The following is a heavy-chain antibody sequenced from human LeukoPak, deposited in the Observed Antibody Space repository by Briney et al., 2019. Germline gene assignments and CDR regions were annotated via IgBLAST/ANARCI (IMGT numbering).Heavy chain of an antibody. CDR2: IHYTGST. CDR3: ARDLSAGRPAFDI. CDR1: GGSMTTYY. V-gene: IGHV4-59*12. D-gene: IGHD1-26*01. Sequence: SETLSLTCTVSGGSMTTYYWSWIRQPPGEGLEWIGYIHYTGSTTYNPSLESRVTISVDTSKNHFSLKLTSVTAADTAVYYCARDLSAGRPAFDIWGQGTRVTVSS. J-gene: IGHJ3*02.